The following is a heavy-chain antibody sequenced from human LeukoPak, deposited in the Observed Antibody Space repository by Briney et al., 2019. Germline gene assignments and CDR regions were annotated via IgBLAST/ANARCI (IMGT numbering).Heavy chain of an antibody. V-gene: IGHV4-61*08. Sequence: PSETLSLTCTVSGGSISSGGYYWSWIRQPPGKGLEWIGYIYYSGSTNYNPSLKSRVTISVDTSKNQFSLKLSSVTAADTAVYYCARAYYGSGSYSVYYYYGMDVWGQGTTVTVSS. CDR2: IYYSGST. J-gene: IGHJ6*02. D-gene: IGHD3-10*01. CDR3: ARAYYGSGSYSVYYYYGMDV. CDR1: GGSISSGGYY.